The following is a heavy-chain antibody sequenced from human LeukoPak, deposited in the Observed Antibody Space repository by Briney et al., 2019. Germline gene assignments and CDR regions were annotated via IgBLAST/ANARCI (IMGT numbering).Heavy chain of an antibody. D-gene: IGHD2-21*02. CDR2: ISGSGGST. CDR1: GFTFSSYA. CDR3: ALLYCGGDCYFRY. J-gene: IGHJ4*02. Sequence: GGSLRLSCAASGFTFSSYAMSWVRQAPGKGLEWVSAISGSGGSTYYADSVEGRFTISRDNSKNTLYLQMNSLRAEDTAVYYCALLYCGGDCYFRYWGQGTLVTVSS. V-gene: IGHV3-23*01.